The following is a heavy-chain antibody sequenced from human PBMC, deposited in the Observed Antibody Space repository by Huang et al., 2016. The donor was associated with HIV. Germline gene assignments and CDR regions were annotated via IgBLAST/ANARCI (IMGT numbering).Heavy chain of an antibody. CDR3: ARPLLGYSNGYYFDN. D-gene: IGHD5-18*01. CDR1: GFSFTNYW. V-gene: IGHV5-51*03. CDR2: ICPGDADP. J-gene: IGHJ4*02. Sequence: EVQLVQSGAEVKKPGESLKISCKGSGFSFTNYWIGWVRQMPGKGLEWMGLICPGDADPTYSPSFRGHVTISADKSINTAYLQWNSLKASDSTMYYCARPLLGYSNGYYFDNWGQGTLVTVSS.